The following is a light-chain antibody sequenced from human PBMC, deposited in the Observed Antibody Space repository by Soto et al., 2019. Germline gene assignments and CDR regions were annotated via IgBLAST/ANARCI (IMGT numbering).Light chain of an antibody. CDR1: QSVSSSS. CDR3: QQLESYPST. CDR2: GAS. J-gene: IGKJ4*01. Sequence: EIVMTQSPCTLSVSPGERATLSCGASQSVSSSSLAWYQQKPGQAPRLLIYGASSRATGIPDRFSGSGSGTDFTLTISRLEPEDFATYYCQQLESYPSTFGGGTKVDI. V-gene: IGKV3-20*01.